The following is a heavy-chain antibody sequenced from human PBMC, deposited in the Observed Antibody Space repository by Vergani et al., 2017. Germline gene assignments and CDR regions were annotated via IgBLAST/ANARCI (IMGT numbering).Heavy chain of an antibody. CDR1: GFTFSSYA. CDR3: ARDSSYCGGDCYFNWFDP. D-gene: IGHD2-21*02. V-gene: IGHV3-23*01. Sequence: EVQLLESGGGLVQPGGSLRLSCAASGFTFSSYAMSWVRQAPGKGLEWVSAISGSGGSTYYADSVKGRFTISRDNSKNTLYLQMNSLRAEDTAVYYCARDSSYCGGDCYFNWFDPWGQGTLVTVSS. J-gene: IGHJ5*02. CDR2: ISGSGGST.